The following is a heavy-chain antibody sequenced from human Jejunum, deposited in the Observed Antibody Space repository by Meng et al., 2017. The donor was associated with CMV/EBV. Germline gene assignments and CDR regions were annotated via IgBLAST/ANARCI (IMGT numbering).Heavy chain of an antibody. D-gene: IGHD6-13*01. J-gene: IGHJ2*01. CDR1: GFTFSASN. Sequence: GSGFTFSASNMNWVRQAPGKGLEWVSSITSGSTFIYYADSVKGRFTISRDDTDNSVYLQMNSLRAEDTAVYYCARGGGTAGPRDLWGRGTLVTVSS. CDR2: ITSGSTFI. V-gene: IGHV3-21*01. CDR3: ARGGGTAGPRDL.